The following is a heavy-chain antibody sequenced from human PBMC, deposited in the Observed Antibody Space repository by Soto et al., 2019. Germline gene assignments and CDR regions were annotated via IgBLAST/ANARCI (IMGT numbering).Heavy chain of an antibody. CDR1: GGTFSSYA. CDR3: ASSVAKYYYDGMVV. V-gene: IGHV1-69*12. D-gene: IGHD5-12*01. J-gene: IGHJ6*02. Sequence: QVQLVQSGAEVKKPGSSVKVSCKASGGTFSSYAISWVRQAPGQGLEWMGGIIPIFGTANYAQKFQGRVTITADEATSTAYMELSRLRSEDTAVYYCASSVAKYYYDGMVVWGQGSTVTVSS. CDR2: IIPIFGTA.